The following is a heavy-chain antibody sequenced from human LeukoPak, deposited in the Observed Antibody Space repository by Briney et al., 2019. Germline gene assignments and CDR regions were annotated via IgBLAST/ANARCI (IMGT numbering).Heavy chain of an antibody. CDR2: ISYDGSNK. D-gene: IGHD3-10*01. Sequence: GGSLRLSCAASGFTFSSYAMHWVRQAPGKGLEWVAVISYDGSNKYYADSVKGRFTISRDNSKNTLYLQMNSLRAEDTAVYYCARDGSRGVSPDYGMDVWGQGTTVTVSS. J-gene: IGHJ6*02. CDR1: GFTFSSYA. V-gene: IGHV3-30-3*01. CDR3: ARDGSRGVSPDYGMDV.